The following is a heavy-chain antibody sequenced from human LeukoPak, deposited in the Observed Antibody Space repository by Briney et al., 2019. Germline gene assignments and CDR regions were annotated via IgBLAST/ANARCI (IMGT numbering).Heavy chain of an antibody. V-gene: IGHV3-48*03. CDR3: SLLAVASPQDY. D-gene: IGHD6-19*01. CDR1: GFTFSTYE. CDR2: ISSSGSTT. J-gene: IGHJ4*02. Sequence: GGSLRLSCAASGFTFSTYEMHWVRQAPGKGLEWVSDISSSGSTTYYADSVKGRFTTSRDNAKNLLYLQMHSLRAEDTAVYYCSLLAVASPQDYWGQGTLVTVSS.